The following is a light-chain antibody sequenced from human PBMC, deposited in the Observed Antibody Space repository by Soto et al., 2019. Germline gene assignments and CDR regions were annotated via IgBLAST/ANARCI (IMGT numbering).Light chain of an antibody. V-gene: IGLV2-14*01. J-gene: IGLJ2*01. CDR1: SSDVGGYNY. CDR2: EVS. CDR3: SSYTTRSTLDVV. Sequence: QSALTQPASVSGSPGQSITISCTGTSSDVGGYNYVSWYQHHPGKAPKLMIYEVSNRPSGVSNRFSGSKSGNTASLTISGLQAEDEGDYYCSSYTTRSTLDVVFGGGPSSPS.